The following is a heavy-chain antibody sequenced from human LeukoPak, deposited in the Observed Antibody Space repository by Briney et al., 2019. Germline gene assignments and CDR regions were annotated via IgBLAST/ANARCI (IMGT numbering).Heavy chain of an antibody. J-gene: IGHJ5*02. CDR1: GGTFSSYA. CDR3: ARFDIVATREQFDP. CDR2: IIPIFGTA. Sequence: GASVKVSCKASGGTFSSYAISWVRQAPGQGLEWMGGIIPIFGTANYAQKFQGRVTITADESTSTAYMELSSLRSEDTAVYYYARFDIVATREQFDPWGQGTLVTVSS. V-gene: IGHV1-69*13. D-gene: IGHD5-12*01.